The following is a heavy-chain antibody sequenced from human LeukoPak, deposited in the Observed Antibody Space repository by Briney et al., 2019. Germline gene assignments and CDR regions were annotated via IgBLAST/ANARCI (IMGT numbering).Heavy chain of an antibody. D-gene: IGHD3-22*01. J-gene: IGHJ4*02. V-gene: IGHV4-59*01. Sequence: SETLSLTCTVSGGSISSYYWSWIRQPPGKGLDWIGYINYSGSTNYDPSLKSRVTISVDTSKNQFSLKLSSVTAADTAVYYCARGRDYYDSSGYYYEGTIVNYWGQGTLVTVSS. CDR2: INYSGST. CDR1: GGSISSYY. CDR3: ARGRDYYDSSGYYYEGTIVNY.